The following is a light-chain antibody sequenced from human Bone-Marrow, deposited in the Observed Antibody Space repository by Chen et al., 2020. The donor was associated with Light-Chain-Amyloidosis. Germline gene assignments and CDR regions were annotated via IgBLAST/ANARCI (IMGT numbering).Light chain of an antibody. CDR2: DDS. J-gene: IGLJ3*02. V-gene: IGLV3-21*02. Sequence: SYVLTQPSSVSVAPGQTATIACGGNNIGSTSVHWYQQTPGQAPLLVVYDDSDRPPGIPARLSGSNSGNTATLTISRVEAGYEADYYGQVWDRSSDRPVFGGGTKLTVL. CDR3: QVWDRSSDRPV. CDR1: NIGSTS.